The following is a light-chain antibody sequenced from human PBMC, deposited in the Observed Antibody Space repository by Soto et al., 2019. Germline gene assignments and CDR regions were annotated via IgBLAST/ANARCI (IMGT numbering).Light chain of an antibody. CDR2: GAS. CDR1: QSVSSSY. CDR3: QQYSSSSYT. V-gene: IGKV3-20*01. Sequence: DIVLTPSPGTLSLSPGERATLSCRASQSVSSSYLAWYQQKPGQAPRLLIYGASSRATGIPARFSGSGSGTDFTLTISSLEPEDFAVYYCQQYSSSSYTFGQGTQVEIK. J-gene: IGKJ2*01.